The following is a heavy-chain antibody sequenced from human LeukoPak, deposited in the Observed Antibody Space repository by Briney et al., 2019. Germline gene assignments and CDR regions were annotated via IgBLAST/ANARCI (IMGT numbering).Heavy chain of an antibody. Sequence: KTSETLSLTCAVYGGSFSGYYWSWIRQPPGKGLEWIGEINHSGSTNYNPSLKSRVTISVDTSKNQFSLKLSSVTAADTAVYYCAGNAELTTVTTFGFDPWGQGTLVTVSS. CDR3: AGNAELTTVTTFGFDP. V-gene: IGHV4-34*01. J-gene: IGHJ5*02. CDR1: GGSFSGYY. CDR2: INHSGST. D-gene: IGHD4-17*01.